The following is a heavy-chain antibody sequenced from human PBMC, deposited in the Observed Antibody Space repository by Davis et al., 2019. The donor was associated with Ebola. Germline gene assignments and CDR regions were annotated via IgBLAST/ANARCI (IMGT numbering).Heavy chain of an antibody. Sequence: GESLKISCAASGFTFSSYDMHWVRQATGKGLEWVSAIGTAGDTYYPGSVKGRFTISRENAKNSLYLQMNSLRAEDTAVYYCAKVRSYDAFDIWGQGTMVTVSS. J-gene: IGHJ3*02. CDR1: GFTFSSYD. CDR2: IGTAGDT. V-gene: IGHV3-13*01. CDR3: AKVRSYDAFDI.